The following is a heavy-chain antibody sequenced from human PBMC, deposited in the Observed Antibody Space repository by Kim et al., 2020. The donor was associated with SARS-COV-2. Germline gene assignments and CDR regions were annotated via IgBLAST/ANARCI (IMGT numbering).Heavy chain of an antibody. Sequence: YADAVRGRFTTSRDNPKSAVYLQMNCLRAEDTAVYYCSGICGTTSCSDDYWGQVTLVTVSS. V-gene: IGHV3-23*01. D-gene: IGHD2-2*01. CDR3: SGICGTTSCSDDY. J-gene: IGHJ4*02.